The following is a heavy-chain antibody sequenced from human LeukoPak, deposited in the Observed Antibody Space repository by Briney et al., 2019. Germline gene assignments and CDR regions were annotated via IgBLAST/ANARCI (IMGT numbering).Heavy chain of an antibody. Sequence: GGSLRLSCAASGFTFSNYWMHWVRQVPGKGLVWVSRINDDGSATFYADSVKGRFTISRDNAKNTLFLQINSLRAEDTAVYYCARVRSPRYFDYWGQGTLVTVSS. CDR2: INDDGSAT. J-gene: IGHJ4*02. CDR1: GFTFSNYW. V-gene: IGHV3-74*01. CDR3: ARVRSPRYFDY.